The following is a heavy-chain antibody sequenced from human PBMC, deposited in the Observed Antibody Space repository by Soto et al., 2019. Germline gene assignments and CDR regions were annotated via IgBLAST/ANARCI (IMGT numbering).Heavy chain of an antibody. Sequence: EVQLLESGGGLVQPGGSLRLSCAVSGFTFSSYVMSWVRQAPGKGLEWVSAISGSGGSTYYADSVKGRFTISRDNSKNTLYLQMNSLRADDTAVYYCAKVGYYDSSGHNWFDPWGQGTLVTVSS. CDR2: ISGSGGST. V-gene: IGHV3-23*01. CDR1: GFTFSSYV. J-gene: IGHJ5*02. D-gene: IGHD3-22*01. CDR3: AKVGYYDSSGHNWFDP.